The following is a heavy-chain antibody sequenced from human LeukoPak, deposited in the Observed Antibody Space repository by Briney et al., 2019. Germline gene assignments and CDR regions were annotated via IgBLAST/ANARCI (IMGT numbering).Heavy chain of an antibody. CDR2: IYYSGST. D-gene: IGHD4-17*01. CDR1: GGSISSSSYY. CDR3: ARRITVTTRNWFDP. V-gene: IGHV4-39*01. Sequence: PSETLSLTCTVSGGSISSSSYYWGWIRQPPGKGLEWIGSIYYSGSTYYNPSLKSRVTISVDTSKNQFSLKLSSVTAPDTAVYYCARRITVTTRNWFDPWGQGTLVTVSS. J-gene: IGHJ5*02.